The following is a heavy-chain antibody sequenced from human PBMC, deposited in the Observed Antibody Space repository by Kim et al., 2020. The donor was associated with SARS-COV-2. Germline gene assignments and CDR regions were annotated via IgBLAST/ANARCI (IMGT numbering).Heavy chain of an antibody. Sequence: SETLSLTCTVFGASINGYYWNWIRQPPGKALEWIGFIYHTGSAHYNSSFQSRVTLSVDMAKNQISLRLHSVTAADTAVYYCARARGRRGYDWENWFDPWG. D-gene: IGHD1-1*01. J-gene: IGHJ5*02. CDR2: IYHTGSA. CDR1: GASINGYY. CDR3: ARARGRRGYDWENWFDP. V-gene: IGHV4-59*03.